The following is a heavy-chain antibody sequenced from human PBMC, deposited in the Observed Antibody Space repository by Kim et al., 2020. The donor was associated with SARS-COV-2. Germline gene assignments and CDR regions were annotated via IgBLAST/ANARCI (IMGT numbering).Heavy chain of an antibody. CDR2: IYYSGYT. D-gene: IGHD3-22*01. CDR3: ARKTYYDSTGYFDF. J-gene: IGHJ4*02. V-gene: IGHV4-59*01. CDR1: GGSITSYH. Sequence: SETLSLTCSVSGGSITSYHWHWIRQPPGKGLEWIGYIYYSGYTTYNPSLKSRVTISVDTSKNQFSLNLRSVTAAYTAVYYCARKTYYDSTGYFDFWGQGSLLTVSS.